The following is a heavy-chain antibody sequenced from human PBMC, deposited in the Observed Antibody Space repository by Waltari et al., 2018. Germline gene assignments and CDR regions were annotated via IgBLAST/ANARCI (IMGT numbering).Heavy chain of an antibody. CDR2: ITASGRGI. CDR1: GFSFGDSY. CDR3: ARVTTDYAFDI. Sequence: QVHLVESGGGLVKPGGSLRLSCAVSGFSFGDSYMSWIRQAPGKGREWVSYITASGRGIYYSDSVRGRFIISRDNVKNSLYLELNSLRVDDTAMYFCARVTTDYAFDIWGQGTLVTVSS. V-gene: IGHV3-11*04. J-gene: IGHJ3*02. D-gene: IGHD4-17*01.